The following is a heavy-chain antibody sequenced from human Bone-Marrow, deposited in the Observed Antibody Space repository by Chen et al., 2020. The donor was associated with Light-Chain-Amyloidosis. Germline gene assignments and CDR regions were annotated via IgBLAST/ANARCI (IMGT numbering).Heavy chain of an antibody. J-gene: IGHJ4*02. D-gene: IGHD2-21*01. CDR2: VYPDESDA. V-gene: IGHV5-51*01. CDR3: ARRRDCYNFDY. Sequence: EVQLEQSGPEVKKPGESLTISCKGPGYTFPNYWIGWVRQMPGKGLEWMGVVYPDESDARYSPSFEGQVTISADKSITTSYLQWRSLKASDSAMYYCARRRDCYNFDYWCQGTLVTVSS. CDR1: GYTFPNYW.